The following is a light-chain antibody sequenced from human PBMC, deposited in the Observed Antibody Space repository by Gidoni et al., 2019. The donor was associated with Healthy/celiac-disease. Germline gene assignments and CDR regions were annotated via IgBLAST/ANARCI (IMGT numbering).Light chain of an antibody. V-gene: IGKV1-6*01. J-gene: IGKJ1*01. CDR2: AAS. Sequence: AIQMTPSPASLSASVGDRVTITCRASQGIRNDLGWYQQKPGKAPKLLIYAASSLQSGVPSRFSGSGSGTDFTLTISSLQPEDFATYYCLQDYNYPRTFGQGTKVEIK. CDR1: QGIRND. CDR3: LQDYNYPRT.